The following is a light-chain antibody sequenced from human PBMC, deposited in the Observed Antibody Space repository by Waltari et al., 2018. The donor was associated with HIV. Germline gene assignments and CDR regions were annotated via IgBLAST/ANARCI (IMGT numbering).Light chain of an antibody. CDR1: QDSSRW. CDR2: KAS. Sequence: DIQMTQSPSTLSASIGDTVTITCRASQDSSRWLAWYQQKPGEVPKLIVSKASLLGSGVPSRFSGSGSGTEFTLTINSLQPSDFATYYCQQYNTYLWTFGQGTKVEI. CDR3: QQYNTYLWT. V-gene: IGKV1-5*03. J-gene: IGKJ1*01.